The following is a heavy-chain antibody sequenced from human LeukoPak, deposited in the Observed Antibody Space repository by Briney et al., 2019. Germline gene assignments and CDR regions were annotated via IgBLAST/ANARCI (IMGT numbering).Heavy chain of an antibody. D-gene: IGHD1-26*01. Sequence: ASVKVSCKVSGYTLTELSMHWVRQAPGKGLEWMGGFDPEGGETIYAQKFQGRVTMTEDTSTDTAYMELSSLRSEDTAVYYCATMVGSSATVNWFDPWGQGTLVTVSS. CDR1: GYTLTELS. CDR2: FDPEGGET. J-gene: IGHJ5*02. V-gene: IGHV1-24*01. CDR3: ATMVGSSATVNWFDP.